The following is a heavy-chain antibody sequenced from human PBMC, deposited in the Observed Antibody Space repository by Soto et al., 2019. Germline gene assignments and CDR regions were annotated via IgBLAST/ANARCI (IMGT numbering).Heavy chain of an antibody. Sequence: PSETLSLTCLVSGFPISSTYSWGWLRQPPGKRLQWIGSISHSGTTSYSPSLTSRVSISVDTSKNQVSLKLTSVTAADTAVYFCARVTLVIRDSGHFGVDVWGHGTTVTVSS. CDR3: ARVTLVIRDSGHFGVDV. CDR2: ISHSGTT. D-gene: IGHD3-9*01. J-gene: IGHJ6*02. CDR1: GFPISSTYS. V-gene: IGHV4-38-2*02.